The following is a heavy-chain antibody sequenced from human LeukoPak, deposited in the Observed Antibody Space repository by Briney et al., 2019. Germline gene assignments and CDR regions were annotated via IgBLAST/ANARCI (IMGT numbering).Heavy chain of an antibody. Sequence: GGSLRLSCAASGFTFSSYSMTWVRQAPGKGLEWVSSISSSSSYIYYADSVKGRFTISRDNAKNSLYLQMNSLRAEDTAVYYCARDGGYGDPRGYFDYWGQGTLVTVSS. V-gene: IGHV3-21*01. J-gene: IGHJ4*02. CDR2: ISSSSSYI. CDR3: ARDGGYGDPRGYFDY. D-gene: IGHD4-17*01. CDR1: GFTFSSYS.